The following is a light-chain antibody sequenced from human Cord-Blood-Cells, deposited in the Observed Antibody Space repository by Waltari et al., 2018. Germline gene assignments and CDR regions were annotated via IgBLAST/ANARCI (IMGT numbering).Light chain of an antibody. Sequence: SYELTQPLSVSVALGQTARITCRGNNIGSKNVHWYQQKPGQDPVLVIYLDSNRPSGIPERFSGSNSGNTATLTISRAQAGDEADYYCQVWDSSTVFGGGTKLTVL. CDR1: NIGSKN. J-gene: IGLJ3*02. CDR2: LDS. V-gene: IGLV3-9*01. CDR3: QVWDSSTV.